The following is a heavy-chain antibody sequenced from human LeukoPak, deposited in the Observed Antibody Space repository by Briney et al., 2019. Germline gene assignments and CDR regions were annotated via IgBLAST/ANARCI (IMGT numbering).Heavy chain of an antibody. CDR1: GRTFSSYA. CDR2: IIPIFGTA. CDR3: ARDVGHSYGYDY. J-gene: IGHJ4*02. D-gene: IGHD5-18*01. Sequence: SSVKVSCKASGRTFSSYAISWVRQAPGQGLEWMGGIIPIFGTANYAQKFQGRVTITTDESTSTAYMELSSLRSEDTAVYYCARDVGHSYGYDYWGQGTLVTVSS. V-gene: IGHV1-69*05.